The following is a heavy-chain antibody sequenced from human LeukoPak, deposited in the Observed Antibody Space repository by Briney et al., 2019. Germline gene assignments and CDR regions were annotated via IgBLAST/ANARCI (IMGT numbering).Heavy chain of an antibody. J-gene: IGHJ4*02. CDR3: ARELSSTSCYDY. Sequence: ASVKVSCKASGYTFTTYGISWVRQAPGQGLEWMGWISAYNGNTNYAQKFQGRVTMTTDTATSTAYMELRSLRSDDTAVYYCARELSSTSCYDYRGQGTLVTVSS. D-gene: IGHD2-2*01. CDR2: ISAYNGNT. CDR1: GYTFTTYG. V-gene: IGHV1-18*01.